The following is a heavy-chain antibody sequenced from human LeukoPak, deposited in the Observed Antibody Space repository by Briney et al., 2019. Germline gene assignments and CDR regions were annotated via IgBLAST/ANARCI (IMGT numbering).Heavy chain of an antibody. CDR3: ARGGLWFGSLGLYFDY. Sequence: ASVKVSCKASGYTFTSYAMHWVRQAPGQRLEWMGWINAGNGNTKYSQKFQGRVTITRDTSASTAYMELSSLRSEDTAVYYCARGGLWFGSLGLYFDYWGQGTLFTVSS. J-gene: IGHJ4*02. CDR2: INAGNGNT. D-gene: IGHD3-10*01. CDR1: GYTFTSYA. V-gene: IGHV1-3*01.